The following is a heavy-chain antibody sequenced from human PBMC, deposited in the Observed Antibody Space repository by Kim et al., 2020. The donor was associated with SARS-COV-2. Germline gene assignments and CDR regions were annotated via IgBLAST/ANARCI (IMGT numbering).Heavy chain of an antibody. J-gene: IGHJ4*02. D-gene: IGHD5-12*01. V-gene: IGHV3-11*05. CDR3: ARGTVATIKYFDY. Sequence: ADSVKGRFTISRDNAKNSLYLQMNSLRAEDTAVYYCARGTVATIKYFDYWGQGTLVTVSS.